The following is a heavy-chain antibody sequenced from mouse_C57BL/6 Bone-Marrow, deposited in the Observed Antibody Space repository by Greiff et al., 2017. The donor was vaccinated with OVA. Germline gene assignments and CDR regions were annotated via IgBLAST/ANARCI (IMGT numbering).Heavy chain of an antibody. CDR2: IRNKANNHAT. CDR3: TGDYSNPAWFAY. V-gene: IGHV6-6*01. CDR1: GFTFSDAW. J-gene: IGHJ3*01. D-gene: IGHD2-5*01. Sequence: DVMLVESGGGLVQPGGSMKLSCAASGFTFSDAWMDWVRQSPEKGLEWVAEIRNKANNHATYYAESVKGWFTISRDDSKSSVYLQMNSLRAEDTGIYYCTGDYSNPAWFAYWGQGTLVTVSA.